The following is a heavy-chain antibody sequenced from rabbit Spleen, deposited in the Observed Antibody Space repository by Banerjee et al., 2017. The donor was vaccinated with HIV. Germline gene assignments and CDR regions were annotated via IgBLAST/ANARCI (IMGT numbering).Heavy chain of an antibody. CDR1: GFSLTSYW. J-gene: IGHJ4*01. CDR3: ASGADYAYGGYDL. D-gene: IGHD6-1*01. Sequence: QLVESGGGLVQPGGSLKLSCKASGFSLTSYWMNWVRQAPGKGLEWIGYIDPVFGITIYANSVKGRFTISRDNAQNTVFLQLNSLTAADTAAYFCASGADYAYGGYDLWGPGTLVTVS. CDR2: IDPVFGIT. V-gene: IGHV1S7*01.